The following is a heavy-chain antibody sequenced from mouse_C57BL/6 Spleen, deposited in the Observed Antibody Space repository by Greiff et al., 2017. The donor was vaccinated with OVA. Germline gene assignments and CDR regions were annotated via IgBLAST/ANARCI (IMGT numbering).Heavy chain of an antibody. D-gene: IGHD1-1*01. V-gene: IGHV1-77*01. CDR2: IGPGSGST. Sequence: QVQLQQSGAELVKPGASVKMSCKASGYTFTGYYIHWVKQRPGQGLEWIGEIGPGSGSTYYNEKFQGKATLTADKSSSTAYMQLSSLTSEDSAVYCCAREDYSDYWGQGTTLTVSS. CDR3: AREDYSDY. J-gene: IGHJ2*01. CDR1: GYTFTGYY.